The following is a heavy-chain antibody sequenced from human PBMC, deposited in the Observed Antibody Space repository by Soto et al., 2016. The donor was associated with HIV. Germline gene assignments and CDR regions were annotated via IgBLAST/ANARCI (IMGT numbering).Heavy chain of an antibody. V-gene: IGHV3-66*01. CDR1: GFTVSNNH. CDR2: IYGDGRT. D-gene: IGHD5-12*01. CDR3: LGAGGSSY. Sequence: EVQLVESGGGLVQPGGSVRLSCAASGFTVSNNHITWVRQAPGKGLXWVSTIYGDGRTHYTDSVKDRFIISRDNSKNTVYLQMSSLTVEDTSVYYCLGAGGSSYWGPGTLVSVSS. J-gene: IGHJ4*02.